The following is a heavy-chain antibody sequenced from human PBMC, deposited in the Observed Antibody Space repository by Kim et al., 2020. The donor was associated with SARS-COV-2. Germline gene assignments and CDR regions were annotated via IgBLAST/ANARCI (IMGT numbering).Heavy chain of an antibody. D-gene: IGHD6-6*01. Sequence: SVKVSCKASGFTFTSSAVQWVRQARGQRLEWIGWIVVGSGNTNYAQKFQERVTITRDMSTSTAYMELSSLRSEDTAVYYCAAGGGIAARGYYGMDVWGQGTTVTVSS. V-gene: IGHV1-58*01. CDR1: GFTFTSSA. CDR2: IVVGSGNT. CDR3: AAGGGIAARGYYGMDV. J-gene: IGHJ6*02.